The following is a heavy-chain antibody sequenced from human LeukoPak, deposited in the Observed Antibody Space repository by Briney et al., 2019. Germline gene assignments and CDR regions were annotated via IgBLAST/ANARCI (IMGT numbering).Heavy chain of an antibody. CDR1: GGSISSSSYY. Sequence: PSETLSLTCTVSGGSISSSSYYWGWIRQPPGKGLEWIGSIYYSGSTYYNPSLKSRVTISVDTSKNQFSLKLSSVTAADTAVYYCARLGSSHTYYDFWSGYQRPYYFDYWGQGTLVTVSS. D-gene: IGHD3-3*01. J-gene: IGHJ4*02. CDR3: ARLGSSHTYYDFWSGYQRPYYFDY. V-gene: IGHV4-39*01. CDR2: IYYSGST.